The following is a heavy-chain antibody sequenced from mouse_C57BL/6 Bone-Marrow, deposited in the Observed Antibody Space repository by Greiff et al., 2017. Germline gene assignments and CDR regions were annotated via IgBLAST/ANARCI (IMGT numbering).Heavy chain of an antibody. J-gene: IGHJ4*01. CDR3: ARTGLGPYYYAIAY. CDR2: INPNYGTT. Sequence: VQLKESGPELVKPGASVKISCKASGYSFTDYNMNWVKQSNGKSLEWIGVINPNYGTTSYNQKFKGKATLTVDQSSSTAYMQLNSLTSEDSAVYYCARTGLGPYYYAIAYWGQGTSVTVSS. V-gene: IGHV1-39*01. CDR1: GYSFTDYN.